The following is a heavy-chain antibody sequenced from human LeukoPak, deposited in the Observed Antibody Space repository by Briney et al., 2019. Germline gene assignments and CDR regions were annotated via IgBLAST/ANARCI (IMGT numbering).Heavy chain of an antibody. CDR1: GFTVSSNY. V-gene: IGHV3-66*01. CDR3: ARAGVNYYYYYGMDV. CDR2: IYSGGST. J-gene: IGHJ6*02. Sequence: GGSLRLSCAASGFTVSSNYMSWVRQAPGKGLEWVSVIYSGGSTYYADSVKGRFTISRDNSKNSLYLQMNSLRAEDTAVYYCARAGVNYYYYYGMDVWGQGTTVTVSS.